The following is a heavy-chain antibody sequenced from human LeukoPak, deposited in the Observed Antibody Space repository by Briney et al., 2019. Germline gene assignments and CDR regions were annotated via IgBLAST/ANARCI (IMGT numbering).Heavy chain of an antibody. CDR3: ARARGHPAVTALNFDY. J-gene: IGHJ4*02. Sequence: SETLSLTCAVYGGSFSAYHWSWIRQPPGKGLEWIGEINQSGNTKYNPSLKSRVTLSVDTSKIQFSLKLSSVTAADTAVYYCARARGHPAVTALNFDYWGQGTLVTVSS. V-gene: IGHV4-34*01. D-gene: IGHD2-21*02. CDR2: INQSGNT. CDR1: GGSFSAYH.